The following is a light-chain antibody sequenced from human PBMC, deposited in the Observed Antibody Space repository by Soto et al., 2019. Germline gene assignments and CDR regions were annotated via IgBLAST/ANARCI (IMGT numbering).Light chain of an antibody. CDR1: SSNIGAGYD. CDR3: QSYDSSLSGSEV. CDR2: GNS. Sequence: QSVLTQPPSVSGAPGQRVTISCTGSSSNIGAGYDVHWYQQLPGTAPKLLIYGNSNRPSGVPDRFSGSKSGTSASLAITGLQAEDEADYYCQSYDSSLSGSEVFGGGTPLTVL. J-gene: IGLJ2*01. V-gene: IGLV1-40*01.